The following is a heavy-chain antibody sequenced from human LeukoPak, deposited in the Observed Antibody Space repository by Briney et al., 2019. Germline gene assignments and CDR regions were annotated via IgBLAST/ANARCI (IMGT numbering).Heavy chain of an antibody. V-gene: IGHV3-48*01. J-gene: IGHJ4*02. D-gene: IGHD3-22*01. Sequence: SGGSLRLSCAASGFTFSNCNMSWVRQTPGKGLEWVSYISSSSTIYYADSVKGRFTISRDNSKNTLYLQMNSLRAEDTAVYYCAKEEAEYYYDSSGYYVYWGQGTLVTVSS. CDR3: AKEEAEYYYDSSGYYVY. CDR2: ISSSSTI. CDR1: GFTFSNCN.